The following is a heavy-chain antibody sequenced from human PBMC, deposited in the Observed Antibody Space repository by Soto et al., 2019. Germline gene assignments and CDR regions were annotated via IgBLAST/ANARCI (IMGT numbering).Heavy chain of an antibody. V-gene: IGHV1-3*01. D-gene: IGHD2-2*01. J-gene: IGHJ5*02. CDR1: GYTFTSYA. CDR3: ARDFFIVVVPAARGNWFDP. Sequence: ASLKVSCKASGYTFTSYAMHWVRQAPGQRLEWMGWINAGNGNTKYSQKFQGRVTITRDTSASTAYMELSSLRSEDTAVYYCARDFFIVVVPAARGNWFDPWGQGTRVTVSS. CDR2: INAGNGNT.